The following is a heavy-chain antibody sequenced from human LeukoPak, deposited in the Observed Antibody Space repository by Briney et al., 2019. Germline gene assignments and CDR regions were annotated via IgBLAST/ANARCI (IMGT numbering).Heavy chain of an antibody. CDR3: ARDSGNEGRWLQLSY. CDR1: GFTFSSYG. CDR2: IWYDGSNK. V-gene: IGHV3-33*01. Sequence: GGSLRLSCATSGFTFSSYGMHWVLQAPGKGLEWVAVIWYDGSNKYHADSVKGRFTISRDNSKNTLYLQMNSLRAEDTAVYFCARDSGNEGRWLQLSYWGQGTLVTVSS. D-gene: IGHD5-24*01. J-gene: IGHJ4*02.